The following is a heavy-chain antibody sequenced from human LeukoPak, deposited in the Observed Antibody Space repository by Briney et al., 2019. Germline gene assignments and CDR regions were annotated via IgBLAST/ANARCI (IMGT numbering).Heavy chain of an antibody. CDR1: GYTFTNYY. Sequence: GSVKVSCKASGYTFTNYYMHWVRQAPGQGLEWMGIINPSDGSTSYAQKFQGRVTMTRDTSTSTVYMELSSLRSEDTAVYYCARDDPLDKISSGWGPWGQGTLVTVSS. J-gene: IGHJ5*02. CDR3: ARDDPLDKISSGWGP. V-gene: IGHV1-46*01. CDR2: INPSDGST. D-gene: IGHD6-19*01.